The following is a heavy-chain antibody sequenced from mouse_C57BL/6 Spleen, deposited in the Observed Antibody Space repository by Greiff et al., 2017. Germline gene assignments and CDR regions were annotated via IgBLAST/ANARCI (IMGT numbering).Heavy chain of an antibody. D-gene: IGHD1-1*01. CDR3: ARRGYYGSSLYYYAMDY. V-gene: IGHV1-50*01. CDR1: GYTFTSYW. J-gene: IGHJ4*01. Sequence: QVQLQQSGAELVKPGASVKLSCKASGYTFTSYWMQWVKQRPGQGLEWIGEIDPSDSYTNYNQKFKGKATLTVDTSSSTAYMQLSSLTSEDSAVYYCARRGYYGSSLYYYAMDYWGQGTSVTVSS. CDR2: IDPSDSYT.